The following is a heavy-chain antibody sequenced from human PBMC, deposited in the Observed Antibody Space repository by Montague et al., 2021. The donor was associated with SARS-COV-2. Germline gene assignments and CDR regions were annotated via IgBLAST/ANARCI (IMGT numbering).Heavy chain of an antibody. D-gene: IGHD3-22*01. Sequence: SETLSLTCTVSGVSVTDYYWSWIRQPPGKGLEWIGEINHSGSTNYNPSLRSRVTISVDTSKNQFSLKLSAVTAADTAVYYCARGAPTISMILVVMTGAGWYFDLWGRGTLVTVSS. J-gene: IGHJ2*01. CDR1: GVSVTDYY. CDR2: INHSGST. CDR3: ARGAPTISMILVVMTGAGWYFDL. V-gene: IGHV4-34*01.